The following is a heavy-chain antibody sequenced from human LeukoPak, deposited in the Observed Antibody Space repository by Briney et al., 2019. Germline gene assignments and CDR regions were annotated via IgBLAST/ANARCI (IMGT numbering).Heavy chain of an antibody. CDR3: ARDTDILTGSDSYFDY. CDR1: GFTFSSYA. D-gene: IGHD3-9*01. J-gene: IGHJ4*02. V-gene: IGHV3-30*04. CDR2: ISYDGSNK. Sequence: GRSLRLSCAASGFTFSSYAMHWVRQAPGKGLEWVAVISYDGSNKYYADSVKGRFTISRDNSKSTLYLQMNSLRAEDTAVYYCARDTDILTGSDSYFDYWGQGTLVTVSS.